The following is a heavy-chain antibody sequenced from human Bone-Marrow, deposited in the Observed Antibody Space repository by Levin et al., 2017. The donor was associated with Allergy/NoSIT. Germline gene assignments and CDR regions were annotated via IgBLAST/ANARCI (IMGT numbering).Heavy chain of an antibody. CDR3: ARAHGDYDYDYYMDV. CDR2: IYYSGST. CDR1: GGSISSYY. J-gene: IGHJ6*03. V-gene: IGHV4-59*01. D-gene: IGHD4-17*01. Sequence: SETLSLTCTVSGGSISSYYWSWIRQPPGKGLEWIGYIYYSGSTNYNPSLKSRVTISVDTSKNQFSLKLSSVTAADTAVYYCARAHGDYDYDYYMDVWGKGTTVTVSS.